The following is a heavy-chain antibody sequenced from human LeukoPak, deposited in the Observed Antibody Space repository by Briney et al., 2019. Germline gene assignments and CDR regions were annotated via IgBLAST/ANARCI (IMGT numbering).Heavy chain of an antibody. D-gene: IGHD6-13*01. CDR1: GYIFTSYW. J-gene: IGHJ3*02. V-gene: IGHV5-51*01. CDR2: IYPGDSDT. Sequence: GESLKISCKGSGYIFTSYWIGWARQMPGKGLEWMGIIYPGDSDTRYSPSFQGQVTISVDKSINTAYLQWSSLKASDTAMYYCARSHADSSSYMGLAFDIWGQGTMVTVSS. CDR3: ARSHADSSSYMGLAFDI.